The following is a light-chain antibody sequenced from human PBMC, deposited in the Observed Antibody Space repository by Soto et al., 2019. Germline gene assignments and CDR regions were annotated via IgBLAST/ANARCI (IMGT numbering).Light chain of an antibody. Sequence: EIVMTQSPATPSVSPGERATLSCRASQSVNSNLAWYQQKRGQAPRLLIYEASSRATGIPARFSASGSGTEFTLTISSLQSEDFAVYYCEQYNNWPLTFGGGTNVEIK. CDR1: QSVNSN. CDR3: EQYNNWPLT. CDR2: EAS. V-gene: IGKV3-15*01. J-gene: IGKJ4*01.